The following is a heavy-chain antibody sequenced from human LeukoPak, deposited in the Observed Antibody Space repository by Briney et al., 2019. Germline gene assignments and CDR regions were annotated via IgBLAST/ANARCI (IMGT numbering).Heavy chain of an antibody. J-gene: IGHJ6*02. CDR3: ARVAEGMDV. Sequence: SETLSLTCAVYGGSFSGYYWSWIRQPPGKGLEWIGEINHSGSTNYNPSLKSRVTISVDTSKNQFSLKLSSMTAADTAVYYCARVAEGMDVWGQGTTVTVSS. CDR2: INHSGST. D-gene: IGHD6-13*01. CDR1: GGSFSGYY. V-gene: IGHV4-34*01.